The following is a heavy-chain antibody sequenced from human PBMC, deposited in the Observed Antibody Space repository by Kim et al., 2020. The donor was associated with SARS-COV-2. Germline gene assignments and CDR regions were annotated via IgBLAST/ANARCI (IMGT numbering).Heavy chain of an antibody. CDR3: ATDPGSSSPSGNY. J-gene: IGHJ4*02. Sequence: SVKVSCKASGGTFSSNAFNWVRQAPGQGLEWIGGFIPLFGTSNYAQRFQVSVKITTDESTSTAYMELNSLRSEDTAGDYCATDPGSSSPSGNYWGQATL. CDR1: GGTFSSNA. D-gene: IGHD6-6*01. V-gene: IGHV1-69*05. CDR2: FIPLFGTS.